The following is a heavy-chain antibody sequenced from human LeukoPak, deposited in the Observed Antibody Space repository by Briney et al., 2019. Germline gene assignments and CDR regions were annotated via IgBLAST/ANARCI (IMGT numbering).Heavy chain of an antibody. V-gene: IGHV1-69*13. CDR2: IIPIFGTA. CDR1: GGTFSSYA. CDR3: ASGGAATPSPHFDY. D-gene: IGHD2-15*01. Sequence: GASVKVSCKASGGTFSSYAISWVRQAPGQGLEWMGGIIPIFGTANYAQKFQGRVTITADESTSTAYMELSSLRSEDTAVYSCASGGAATPSPHFDYWGQGTLVTVSS. J-gene: IGHJ4*02.